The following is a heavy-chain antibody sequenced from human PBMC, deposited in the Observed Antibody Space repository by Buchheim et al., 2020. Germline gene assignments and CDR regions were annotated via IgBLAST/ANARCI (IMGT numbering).Heavy chain of an antibody. CDR3: AKWLTEYQKPKILRFLERSEGYYYGMDV. J-gene: IGHJ6*02. V-gene: IGHV3-23*01. D-gene: IGHD3-3*01. CDR2: ISGSGGST. Sequence: EVQLLESGGGLVQPGGSLRLSCAASGFTFSSYAMSWVRQAPGKGLEWVSAISGSGGSTYYADSVKGRFTISRDNSKNTLYLQMNSLRAEDTAVYYCAKWLTEYQKPKILRFLERSEGYYYGMDVWGQGTT. CDR1: GFTFSSYA.